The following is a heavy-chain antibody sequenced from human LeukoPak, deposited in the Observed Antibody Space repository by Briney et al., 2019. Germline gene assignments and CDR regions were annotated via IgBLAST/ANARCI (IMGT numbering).Heavy chain of an antibody. V-gene: IGHV4-31*03. J-gene: IGHJ3*02. CDR2: IYYSGST. CDR3: ARVIAVAGQIAFDI. CDR1: GGSISSGGYY. D-gene: IGHD6-19*01. Sequence: PSQTLSLTCTVSGGSISSGGYYWSWIRQHPGKGQEWIGYIYYSGSTYYHPSLKSRVTMSVDTSKNQFSLKVSSVTAADTAVYYCARVIAVAGQIAFDIWGQGTMVTVSS.